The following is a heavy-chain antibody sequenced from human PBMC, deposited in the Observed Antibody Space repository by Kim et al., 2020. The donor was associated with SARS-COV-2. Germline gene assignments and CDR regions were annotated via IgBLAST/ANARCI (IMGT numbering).Heavy chain of an antibody. CDR3: ARAGVSSGWYYFDY. D-gene: IGHD6-19*01. Sequence: AQGFTGRFVFSLDTSVSTAYLQISSLKAEDTAVYYCARAGVSSGWYYFDYWGQGTLVTVSS. J-gene: IGHJ4*02. V-gene: IGHV7-4-1*02.